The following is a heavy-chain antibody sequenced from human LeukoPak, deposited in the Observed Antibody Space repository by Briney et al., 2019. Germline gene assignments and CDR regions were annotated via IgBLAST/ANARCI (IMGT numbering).Heavy chain of an antibody. D-gene: IGHD5-18*01. CDR1: GFTFSSYS. J-gene: IGHJ5*02. CDR3: AREFKSGYGMWA. Sequence: GGSLTLSCTASGFTFSSYSMNWVRQAPGKGLEWVSSITSSSDYVYYADSVKGRFTISRDNAENSLHLQMNSLRADDTAVYYCAREFKSGYGMWAWGQGTLVTVSS. V-gene: IGHV3-21*01. CDR2: ITSSSDYV.